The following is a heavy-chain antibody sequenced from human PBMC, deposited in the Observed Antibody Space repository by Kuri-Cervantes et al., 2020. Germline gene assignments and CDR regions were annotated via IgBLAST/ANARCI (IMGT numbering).Heavy chain of an antibody. D-gene: IGHD1-26*01. J-gene: IGHJ4*02. Sequence: GGSLRLSCAASGFTFSSYAMSWVRQAPGKGLEWVAFMWYDGSQRHYSDSVTGRFTFSRDNSPSTVFLQMNSLRAEDTAVYYCARDVGENYFDFWGQGTRVTVSS. CDR2: MWYDGSQR. CDR1: GFTFSSYA. CDR3: ARDVGENYFDF. V-gene: IGHV3-33*02.